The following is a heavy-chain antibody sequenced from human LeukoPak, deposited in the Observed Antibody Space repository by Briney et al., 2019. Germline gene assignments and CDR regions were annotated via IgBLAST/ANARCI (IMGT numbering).Heavy chain of an antibody. CDR1: GGSFSGYS. D-gene: IGHD3-10*01. V-gene: IGHV4-34*01. J-gene: IGHJ4*02. CDR3: ARGTAWGYYGSGSYYY. CDR2: INHSGST. Sequence: PSETLSLTCAVYGGSFSGYSWSWIRQPPGKGLEWIGEINHSGSTNYNPSLKSRVTISVDTSKNQFSLKLSSVTAADTAVYYCARGTAWGYYGSGSYYYWGQGTLVTVSS.